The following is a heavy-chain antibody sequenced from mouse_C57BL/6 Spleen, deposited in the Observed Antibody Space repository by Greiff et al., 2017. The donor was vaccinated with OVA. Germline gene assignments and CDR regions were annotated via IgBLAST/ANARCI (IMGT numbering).Heavy chain of an antibody. V-gene: IGHV1-61*01. D-gene: IGHD2-3*01. CDR1: GYTFTSYW. J-gene: IGHJ4*01. CDR2: IYPSDSET. Sequence: QVQLKQPGAELVRPGSSVKLSCKASGYTFTSYWMDWVKQRPGQGLEWIGNIYPSDSETHYNQKFKDKATLTVDKSSSTAYMQLSSLTSEDSAVYYCARHDGYYDAMDYWGQGTSVTVSS. CDR3: ARHDGYYDAMDY.